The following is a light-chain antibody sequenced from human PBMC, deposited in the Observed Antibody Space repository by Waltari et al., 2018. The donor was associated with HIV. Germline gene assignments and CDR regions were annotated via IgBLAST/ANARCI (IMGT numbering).Light chain of an antibody. Sequence: SVLTQPPSVSGAPGQRVTISCTGTISNIGAGYDVHWYQQLQVTAPKLLIYGHTNRPSGVPDRFSGSKSGTSASLAITGLQAEDEADYSCQSYDGSLGGYVFGTGTAVTVL. J-gene: IGLJ1*01. CDR1: ISNIGAGYD. CDR2: GHT. V-gene: IGLV1-40*01. CDR3: QSYDGSLGGYV.